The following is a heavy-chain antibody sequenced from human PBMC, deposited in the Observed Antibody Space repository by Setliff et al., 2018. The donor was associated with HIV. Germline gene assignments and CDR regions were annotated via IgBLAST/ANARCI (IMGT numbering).Heavy chain of an antibody. CDR2: IIPIFGTG. V-gene: IGHV1-69*13. Sequence: SVKVSCKASGGTFINSAFNWVRQAPGQGLEWMGSIIPIFGTGNYAQNFQGRVTITADGSTSTAYVELRSLTSDDTAVYYCARDLAPPFYFDYWGQGTLVTVSS. J-gene: IGHJ4*02. CDR1: GGTFINSA. CDR3: ARDLAPPFYFDY.